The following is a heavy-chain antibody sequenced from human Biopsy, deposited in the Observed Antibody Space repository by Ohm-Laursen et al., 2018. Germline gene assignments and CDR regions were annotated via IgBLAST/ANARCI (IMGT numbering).Heavy chain of an antibody. D-gene: IGHD1-26*01. J-gene: IGHJ4*02. CDR3: ARGPHSGSHSCFDY. Sequence: GASVKVSCKAPGGTFSNYGVNWVRQAPGQGLEWLGENIPILGTGNYAQMFQGRVTISADESTSTSYMELSSLTTEDTAIYYCARGPHSGSHSCFDYWGRGTLVTVSS. V-gene: IGHV1-69*13. CDR2: NIPILGTG. CDR1: GGTFSNYG.